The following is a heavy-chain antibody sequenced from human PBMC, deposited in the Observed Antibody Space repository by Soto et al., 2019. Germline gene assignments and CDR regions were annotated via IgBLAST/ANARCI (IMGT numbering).Heavy chain of an antibody. Sequence: GGSLRLSCAVSGLTVSRTQMSWVRQAPGKGLQWVSVIYSAGSTYYANAVKGRFTISRDISENKIFLEMNGLTVDDTAVYYCARDREPEYSSSIFFGYWGRGTVVTVSS. J-gene: IGHJ4*01. CDR1: GLTVSRTQ. CDR3: ARDREPEYSSSIFFGY. D-gene: IGHD6-6*01. V-gene: IGHV3-53*01. CDR2: IYSAGST.